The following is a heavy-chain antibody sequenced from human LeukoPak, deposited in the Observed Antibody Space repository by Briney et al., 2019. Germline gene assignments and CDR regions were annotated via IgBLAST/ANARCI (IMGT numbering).Heavy chain of an antibody. CDR1: GYTFTGYY. D-gene: IGHD3-16*02. CDR3: AGLPDRYESLYARYCFDC. CDR2: INPNSGGT. Sequence: ASVKVSCKASGYTFTGYYMHWVRQAPGQWLEWMGRINPNSGGTNYAQKFQGRVTMTRDTSISTAYMKLSRLRSDDTAVYYCAGLPDRYESLYARYCFDCWGEGTLVTVSS. V-gene: IGHV1-2*06. J-gene: IGHJ4*02.